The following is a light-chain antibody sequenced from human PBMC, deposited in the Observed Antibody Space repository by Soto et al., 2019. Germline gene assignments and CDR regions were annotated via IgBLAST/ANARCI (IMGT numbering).Light chain of an antibody. CDR3: QQYESSPTT. V-gene: IGKV3-20*01. J-gene: IGKJ4*01. CDR1: QSVSSTY. CDR2: GAS. Sequence: EIVLTQSPGALSLSPGERATLSCRASQSVSSTYLAWYQQKPGQAPRLLLYGASSRATGIPDRFSGSGSGTDFTLTISRLEPKDFAVYYCQQYESSPTTFGGGTKVEIK.